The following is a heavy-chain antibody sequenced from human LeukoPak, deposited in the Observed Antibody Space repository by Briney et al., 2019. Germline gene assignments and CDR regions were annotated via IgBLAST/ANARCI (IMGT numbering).Heavy chain of an antibody. CDR1: GFTFSNYG. CDR2: IWYDGSNK. V-gene: IGHV3-33*01. D-gene: IGHD3-10*01. Sequence: GGSLILSCAASGFTFSNYGMHWVRQAQGKGLEWVAVIWYDGSNKYYADSVKGRFTISRDNSKNTLYLQMNSLRAEDTAVYYCAGNYGPYYFDYWGQGTLVTVSS. J-gene: IGHJ4*02. CDR3: AGNYGPYYFDY.